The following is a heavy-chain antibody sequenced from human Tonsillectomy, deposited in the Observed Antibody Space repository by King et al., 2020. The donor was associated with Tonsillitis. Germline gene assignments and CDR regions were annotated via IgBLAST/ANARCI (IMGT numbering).Heavy chain of an antibody. CDR3: ARERILNVSWGGDWYFDL. CDR1: GDSVSSNSAA. V-gene: IGHV6-1*01. CDR2: TYYKSKWYI. Sequence: VQLQQSGPGLVKPSQTLSLTCAISGDSVSSNSAAWNWIRQSPSRGLEWQGRTYYKSKWYIDYAVLVKSRITINPDTSKNQFSLQLNSVTPEDTAVYYCARERILNVSWGGDWYFDLWGRGTLVTVSS. J-gene: IGHJ2*01. D-gene: IGHD7-27*01.